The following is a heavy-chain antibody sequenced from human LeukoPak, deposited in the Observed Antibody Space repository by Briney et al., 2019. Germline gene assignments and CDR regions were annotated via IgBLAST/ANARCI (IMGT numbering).Heavy chain of an antibody. CDR2: INPNSGDT. CDR1: GYTFTGYY. Sequence: ASVKVSCKASGYTFTGYYILWGRQAPGQGLEWMGWINPNSGDTNYAQKFQDRVTLSRDTSISTAYMELTNLRSDDTAVYYCARPNGDYHNWFDPWGQGTLVTVSS. J-gene: IGHJ5*02. CDR3: ARPNGDYHNWFDP. V-gene: IGHV1-2*02. D-gene: IGHD4-17*01.